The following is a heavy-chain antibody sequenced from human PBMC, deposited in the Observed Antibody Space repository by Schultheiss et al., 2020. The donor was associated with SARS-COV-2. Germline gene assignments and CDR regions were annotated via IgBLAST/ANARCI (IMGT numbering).Heavy chain of an antibody. D-gene: IGHD3-10*01. V-gene: IGHV3-30*17. J-gene: IGHJ4*02. CDR2: ISYDGSNK. CDR3: AKDIEYGSGIYIFDS. CDR1: GFTFSSYA. Sequence: GGSLRLSCAVSGFTFSSYAMHWVRQAPGKGLEWVAVISYDGSNKNYADSVKGRFTISRDNSKNTLYLQMNSLRAEDTAVYYCAKDIEYGSGIYIFDSWGQGTLVTVSS.